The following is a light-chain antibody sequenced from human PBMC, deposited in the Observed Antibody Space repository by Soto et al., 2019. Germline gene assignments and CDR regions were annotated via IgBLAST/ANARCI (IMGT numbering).Light chain of an antibody. CDR2: GAS. CDR3: QRYGGPSWT. CDR1: QSITSNY. V-gene: IGKV3-20*01. J-gene: IGKJ1*01. Sequence: EIVLTQSPGTLSLSPGERATLSCRASQSITSNYLAWYQQKPGQAPRLLIFGASSRATGIPDKFSGSGSGTDFTLTISSLEPDDFAVYYCQRYGGPSWTFGQGTRVEIK.